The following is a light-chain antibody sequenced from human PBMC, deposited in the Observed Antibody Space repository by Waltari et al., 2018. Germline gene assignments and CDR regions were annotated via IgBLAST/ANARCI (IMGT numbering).Light chain of an antibody. CDR2: SND. CDR3: AAWDDSLNGHMV. Sequence: QSVVTKPPSVSGTPGQRVTISGSGSYSNLGSNTVTWYQQLPETAPKLLIYSNDRRPSGVPDRFSGSKSGTSASLGISGLQSEDEADYYCAAWDDSLNGHMVFGGGTKVTVL. J-gene: IGLJ2*01. CDR1: YSNLGSNT. V-gene: IGLV1-44*01.